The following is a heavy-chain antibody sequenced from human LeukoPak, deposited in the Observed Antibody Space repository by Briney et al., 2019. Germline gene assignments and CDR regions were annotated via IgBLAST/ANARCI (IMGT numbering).Heavy chain of an antibody. Sequence: RASVKVSCKASGGTFSSYAIRRVRQAPGQGLEWMGGIIPIFGTANYAQKFQGRVTITADESTSTAYMELSSLRSEDTAVYYCARAPDYDIVGEYYYYYYMDVWGKGTTVTVSS. D-gene: IGHD3-9*01. CDR3: ARAPDYDIVGEYYYYYYMDV. V-gene: IGHV1-69*13. J-gene: IGHJ6*03. CDR1: GGTFSSYA. CDR2: IIPIFGTA.